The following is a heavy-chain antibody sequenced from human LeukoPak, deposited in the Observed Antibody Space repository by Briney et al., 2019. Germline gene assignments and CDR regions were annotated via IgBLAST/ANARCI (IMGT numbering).Heavy chain of an antibody. D-gene: IGHD3-10*01. CDR3: ARGDYYGSGSSGGDY. V-gene: IGHV3-20*04. CDR2: INWNGGST. Sequence: PGGSLRLSCAASGFTFDDYGMSWVRQAPGKGLEWVSGINWNGGSTGYADSVKGRFTISRDNAKNSLYLQMNSLRAEDTALYYCARGDYYGSGSSGGDYWGQGTLVTVPS. J-gene: IGHJ4*02. CDR1: GFTFDDYG.